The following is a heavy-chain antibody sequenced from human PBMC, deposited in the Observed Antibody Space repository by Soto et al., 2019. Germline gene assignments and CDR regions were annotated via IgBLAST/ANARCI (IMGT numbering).Heavy chain of an antibody. D-gene: IGHD3-16*01. Sequence: SETLSLTCSVSGGSISNYYCSWIRQPPGKGLEWIGYIYSSGSTNYNPSLESRVIISVDTSKNQFSLKLNSVTAADTAVYSCATRSWGSYFDHWHKGTLVTVSS. CDR3: ATRSWGSYFDH. J-gene: IGHJ4*02. V-gene: IGHV4-59*01. CDR1: GGSISNYY. CDR2: IYSSGST.